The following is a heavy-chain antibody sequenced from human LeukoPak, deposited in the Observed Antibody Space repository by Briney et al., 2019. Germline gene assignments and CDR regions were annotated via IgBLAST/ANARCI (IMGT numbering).Heavy chain of an antibody. J-gene: IGHJ4*02. CDR3: AAGRGGDYVRFDY. V-gene: IGHV4-61*02. CDR2: IYSSGNT. Sequence: SETLSLTCTVSGGSVSSDSYYWSWIRQPAGKGLEWIGRIYSSGNTNYSPSLKSRVTMSVDTSKNQLSLKLSSVTAADTAVYYCAAGRGGDYVRFDYWGQGTLVTVSS. CDR1: GGSVSSDSYY. D-gene: IGHD4-17*01.